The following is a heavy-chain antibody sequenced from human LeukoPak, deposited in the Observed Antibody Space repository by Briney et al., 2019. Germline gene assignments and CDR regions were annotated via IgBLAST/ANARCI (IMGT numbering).Heavy chain of an antibody. V-gene: IGHV1-18*01. D-gene: IGHD3-22*01. CDR1: GYTFTSYG. J-gene: IGHJ6*03. CDR3: ARVGYDSSGLYYYYFMDV. CDR2: ISAYNGNT. Sequence: GSVKVSCKASGYTFTSYGISWVRQAPGQELEWMGWISAYNGNTNYAQKLQGRVTMTTDTSTSTAYMEPRSLRSDDTAVYYCARVGYDSSGLYYYYFMDVWGKGTTVTVSS.